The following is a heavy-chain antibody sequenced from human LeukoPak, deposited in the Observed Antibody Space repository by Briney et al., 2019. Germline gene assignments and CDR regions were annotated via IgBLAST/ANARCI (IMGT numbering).Heavy chain of an antibody. J-gene: IGHJ6*02. Sequence: GGSLRLSCAASGFIFDNYVMSWVRQVPGKGLEWVAGIRATASSTSYAASVQGRFIISRDNSKNILYLQMNSLRAEDTAVYYCARDLDNNGMDVWGQGTTVTVSS. CDR3: ARDLDNNGMDV. CDR2: IRATASST. V-gene: IGHV3-23*01. CDR1: GFIFDNYV. D-gene: IGHD1-1*01.